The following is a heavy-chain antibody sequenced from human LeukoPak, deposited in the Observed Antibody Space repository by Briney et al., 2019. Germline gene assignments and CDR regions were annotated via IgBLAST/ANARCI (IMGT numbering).Heavy chain of an antibody. J-gene: IGHJ5*02. Sequence: SETLSLTCTVSGGSISSYYWSWIRQPPGQGLEWIAYIHSSGYTNYNPSLKSRVTISVDTSKNQFSLKVTSVTAADTAVYYCAKRQGPNSGSYDYFGPWGQGTLVTVSS. V-gene: IGHV4-4*09. CDR1: GGSISSYY. CDR3: AKRQGPNSGSYDYFGP. CDR2: IHSSGYT. D-gene: IGHD1-26*01.